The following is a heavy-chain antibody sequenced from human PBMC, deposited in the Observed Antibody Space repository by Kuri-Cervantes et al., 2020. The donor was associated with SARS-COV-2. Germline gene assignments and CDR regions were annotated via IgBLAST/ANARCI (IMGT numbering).Heavy chain of an antibody. CDR3: ARDQGRRPSQPNWFDP. CDR1: GYTFTSYY. Sequence: ASVKVSCKASGYTFTSYYMHWVRQAPGQGLEWMGIINPSGGSTSYAQKFQGRVTITADESTSTAYMELSSLRSEDTAVYYCARDQGRRPSQPNWFDPWGQGTLVTVSS. D-gene: IGHD1-14*01. J-gene: IGHJ5*02. CDR2: INPSGGST. V-gene: IGHV1-46*01.